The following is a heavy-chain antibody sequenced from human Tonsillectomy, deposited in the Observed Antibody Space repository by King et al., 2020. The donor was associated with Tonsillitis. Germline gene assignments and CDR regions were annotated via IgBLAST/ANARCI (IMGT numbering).Heavy chain of an antibody. V-gene: IGHV3-21*01. CDR1: GFTFSSCS. CDR3: ARSSSSWWDFEY. CDR2: ISSSGSYI. J-gene: IGHJ4*02. D-gene: IGHD2-2*01. Sequence: VQLVESGGGLVKPGGSLRLSCVASGFTFSSCSMNLVRQAPGKGLEWVSSISSSGSYIYYADSVKGRFTVSRDNAKNSLYLQMNSLRAEDTAVYYCARSSSSWWDFEYWGQGTLVTVSS.